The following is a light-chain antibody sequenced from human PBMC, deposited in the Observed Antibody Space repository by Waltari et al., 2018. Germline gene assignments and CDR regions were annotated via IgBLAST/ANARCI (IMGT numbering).Light chain of an antibody. Sequence: EIVLTQSPGTLSLCPGERATLSCSASQGVGKYLAGYQQRPGQAPRLLLYHTSIRATGIPDRFSGSGYGTDFSLTISRLVPEDFAVYYCQKYDFLPATFGQGTTVEIK. J-gene: IGKJ1*01. V-gene: IGKV3-20*01. CDR2: HTS. CDR3: QKYDFLPAT. CDR1: QGVGKY.